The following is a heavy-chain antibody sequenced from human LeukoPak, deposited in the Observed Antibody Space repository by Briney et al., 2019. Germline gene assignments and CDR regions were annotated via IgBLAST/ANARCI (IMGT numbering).Heavy chain of an antibody. D-gene: IGHD5-12*01. V-gene: IGHV5-51*01. J-gene: IGHJ3*02. Sequence: GGSLQISCKGSGYSFTSYWISGGRPVPGKGLEWMGIIYPGDSDTRYSPSFQGQVTISADKSISTAYLQWSSLKASDTAMYYCARYSGYDWEYAFDIWGQGTMVTVSS. CDR1: GYSFTSYW. CDR2: IYPGDSDT. CDR3: ARYSGYDWEYAFDI.